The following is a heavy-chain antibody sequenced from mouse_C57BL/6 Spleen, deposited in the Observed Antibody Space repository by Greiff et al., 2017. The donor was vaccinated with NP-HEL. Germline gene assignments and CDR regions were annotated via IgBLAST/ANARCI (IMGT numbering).Heavy chain of an antibody. CDR3: ARRGYGSSPHFDY. J-gene: IGHJ2*01. V-gene: IGHV1-85*01. D-gene: IGHD1-1*01. Sequence: QVQLKQSGPELVKPGASVKLSCKASGYTFTSYDLNWVKQRPGQGLEWIGWIYPRDGSTKYNEKFKGKATLTVDTSSSTAYMELHSLTSEDSAVYFCARRGYGSSPHFDYWGQGTTLTVSS. CDR1: GYTFTSYD. CDR2: IYPRDGST.